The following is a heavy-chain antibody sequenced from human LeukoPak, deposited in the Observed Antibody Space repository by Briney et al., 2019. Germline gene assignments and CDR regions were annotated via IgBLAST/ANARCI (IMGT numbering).Heavy chain of an antibody. Sequence: SETLSLTCTVSGGSISSSSYYWGWIRQPPGKGLEWIGSIYYSGSTYYNPSLKSRVTISVDTSKNQFSLKLSSVTAADTAVYYCARPGLQLDPNAFDTWGQGTMVTVSS. J-gene: IGHJ3*02. CDR1: GGSISSSSYY. CDR2: IYYSGST. V-gene: IGHV4-39*01. CDR3: ARPGLQLDPNAFDT. D-gene: IGHD3/OR15-3a*01.